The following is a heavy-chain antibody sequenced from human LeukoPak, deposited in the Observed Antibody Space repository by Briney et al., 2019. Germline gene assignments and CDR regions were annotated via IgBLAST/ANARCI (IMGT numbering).Heavy chain of an antibody. D-gene: IGHD2-2*01. J-gene: IGHJ4*02. Sequence: GGSLRLSCAASGFTFSSYWMSWVRQAPGKGLEWVANIKQDGSEKYYADSVKGRFTISRDNSKNTLYLQMNSLRAEDTAVYYCAKYAPIYCSSTSCYAGYIDYWGQGTLVTVSS. CDR3: AKYAPIYCSSTSCYAGYIDY. CDR2: IKQDGSEK. CDR1: GFTFSSYW. V-gene: IGHV3-7*03.